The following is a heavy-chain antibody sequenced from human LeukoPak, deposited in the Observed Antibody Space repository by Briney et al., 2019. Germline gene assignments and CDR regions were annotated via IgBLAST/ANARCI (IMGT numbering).Heavy chain of an antibody. V-gene: IGHV4-30-2*01. Sequence: PSQTLSLTCTVPGGSISSGGYYWSWIRQPPGKGLEWIGYMYQSGSSYYNPSLRGRVTISGDKSNNQFSLKLDSVTAADTAVYCARDVWYRRYFDYWSQGTLVTVSS. J-gene: IGHJ4*02. D-gene: IGHD1-14*01. CDR1: GGSISSGGYY. CDR3: ARDVWYRRYFDY. CDR2: MYQSGSS.